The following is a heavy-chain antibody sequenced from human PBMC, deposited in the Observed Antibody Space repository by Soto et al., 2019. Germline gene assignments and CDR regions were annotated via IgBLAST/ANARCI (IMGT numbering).Heavy chain of an antibody. D-gene: IGHD3-3*01. CDR3: ASYDFWSGYPTSRIFDY. J-gene: IGHJ4*02. Sequence: QLQLQESGPGLVKPSETLSLTCTVSGGSISSSSYYWGWIRQPPGKGLEWIGSIYYSGSTYYNPSLKSRATMCVDTSKNHSSLKLSSVTAADTAVYYCASYDFWSGYPTSRIFDYWGQGTLVTVSS. V-gene: IGHV4-39*02. CDR1: GGSISSSSYY. CDR2: IYYSGST.